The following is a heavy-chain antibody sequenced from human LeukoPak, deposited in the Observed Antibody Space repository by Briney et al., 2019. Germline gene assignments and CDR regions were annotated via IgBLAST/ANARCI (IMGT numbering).Heavy chain of an antibody. CDR3: ARLESGGSGWYSVVDY. V-gene: IGHV3-48*01. CDR2: ISSSSSTI. J-gene: IGHJ4*02. CDR1: GFTFSSYS. Sequence: GGSLRLSCAASGFTFSSYSMNWVRQAPGKGLEWVSYISSSSSTIYYADSVKGRFTISRDNAKNSLYLQMNSLRAEDTAVYYCARLESGGSGWYSVVDYWGQGTLVTVSS. D-gene: IGHD6-13*01.